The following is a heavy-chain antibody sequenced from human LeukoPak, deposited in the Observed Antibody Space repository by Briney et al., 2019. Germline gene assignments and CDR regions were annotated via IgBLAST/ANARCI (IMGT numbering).Heavy chain of an antibody. CDR2: IIPIFGTA. J-gene: IGHJ4*02. Sequence: ASVKVSCKASGGTFSSYAISWVRQAPGQGLEWMGGIIPIFGTANYAQKFQGRVTITADKSTSTAYMELSSLRSEDTAVYYCASVDTAMVGGYYFDYWGQGTLVTVSS. D-gene: IGHD5-18*01. CDR3: ASVDTAMVGGYYFDY. CDR1: GGTFSSYA. V-gene: IGHV1-69*06.